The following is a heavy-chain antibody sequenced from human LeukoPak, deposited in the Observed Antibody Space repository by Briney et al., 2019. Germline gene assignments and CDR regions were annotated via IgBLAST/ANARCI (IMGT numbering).Heavy chain of an antibody. CDR3: ARADEGAFDI. J-gene: IGHJ3*02. CDR1: GGSFSGYY. V-gene: IGHV4-31*11. Sequence: SETLSLTCAAYGGSFSGYYWSWIRQHPGKGLEWIGYIYYSGSTYYNPSLKSRVTISVDTSKNQFSLKLSSVTAADTAVYYCARADEGAFDIWGQGTMVTVSS. CDR2: IYYSGST.